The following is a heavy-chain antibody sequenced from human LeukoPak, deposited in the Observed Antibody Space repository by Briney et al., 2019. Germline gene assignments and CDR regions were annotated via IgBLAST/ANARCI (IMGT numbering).Heavy chain of an antibody. D-gene: IGHD2-21*01. Sequence: PGGSLRLSCAASGFTFSSYWMSWVRQAPGKGLEWVSAISGSGGSTYYADSVKGRFTISRDNSKNTLYLQMNSLRAEDTAVYYCAKDYIVVVIALDYWGQGTLVTVSS. V-gene: IGHV3-23*01. CDR1: GFTFSSYW. CDR3: AKDYIVVVIALDY. J-gene: IGHJ4*02. CDR2: ISGSGGST.